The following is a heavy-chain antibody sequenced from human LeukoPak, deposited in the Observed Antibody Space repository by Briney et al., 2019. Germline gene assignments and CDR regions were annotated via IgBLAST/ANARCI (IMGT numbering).Heavy chain of an antibody. Sequence: GESLKISCKGSGYSFTSYWIGWVRQMPGKGLEWMGIIYPGDSDTRYSPSFQGQVTISADKSISTAYLQWSRLKASDTAMDYCARHGSYYYDSSGYYGSLDYWGQGTLVTVSS. J-gene: IGHJ4*02. V-gene: IGHV5-51*01. CDR1: GYSFTSYW. D-gene: IGHD3-22*01. CDR3: ARHGSYYYDSSGYYGSLDY. CDR2: IYPGDSDT.